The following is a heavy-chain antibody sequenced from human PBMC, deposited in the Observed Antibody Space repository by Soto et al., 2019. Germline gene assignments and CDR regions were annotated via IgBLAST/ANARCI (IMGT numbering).Heavy chain of an antibody. D-gene: IGHD3-10*01. Sequence: FWVGRVIKIPGKGLEWRGIIYPGDSDTRYSPSFQGQVTISADKSTSTAYLQWSSLKASDTAMYYCARERFGDFCFGPSGQGTQVT. CDR1: FW. J-gene: IGHJ5*02. CDR3: ARERFGDFCFGP. V-gene: IGHV5-51*01. CDR2: IYPGDSDT.